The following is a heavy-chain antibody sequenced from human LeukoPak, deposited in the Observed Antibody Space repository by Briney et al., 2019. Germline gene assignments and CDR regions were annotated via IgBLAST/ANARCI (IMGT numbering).Heavy chain of an antibody. D-gene: IGHD3-10*01. CDR1: GGTFSSYA. V-gene: IGHV1-69*04. Sequence: SVKVSCKASGGTFSSYAISWVRQAPGQGLEWMGRIIPILGIANYAQKFQGRVTITADKSTSTAYMELSSLRSEDTAVYYCARNYYGSGSYYPNYYYMDVWGKGTTVTVSS. CDR2: IIPILGIA. J-gene: IGHJ6*03. CDR3: ARNYYGSGSYYPNYYYMDV.